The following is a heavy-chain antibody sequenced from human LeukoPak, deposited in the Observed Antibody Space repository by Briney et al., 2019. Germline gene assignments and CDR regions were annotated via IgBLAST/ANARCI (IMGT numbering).Heavy chain of an antibody. CDR2: ISFDGSER. J-gene: IGHJ4*02. V-gene: IGHV3-30*03. D-gene: IGHD4-11*01. CDR1: GFTFKTFG. Sequence: GGSLRLSCAASGFTFKTFGMHWVRQAPGKGLEWVAVISFDGSERYYADSVKGRFTISRDNSKDTLFLQMNSLTPEDTAVYCCRAATRYLSNYFDYWGQRVLVTVSS. CDR3: RAATRYLSNYFDY.